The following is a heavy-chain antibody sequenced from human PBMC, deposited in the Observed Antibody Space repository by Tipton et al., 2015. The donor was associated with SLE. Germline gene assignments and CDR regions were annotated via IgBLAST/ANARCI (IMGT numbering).Heavy chain of an antibody. CDR2: IRYDGSNK. J-gene: IGHJ3*02. Sequence: SLRLSCAASGFTFSSYGMHWVRQAPGKGLEWVAFIRYDGSNKYYADSVKGRFTISRDNSKNTLYLQMNSLRAEDTAVYYCAKDEPNLGRGAFDIWGQGTMVTVSS. D-gene: IGHD3-10*01. CDR1: GFTFSSYG. CDR3: AKDEPNLGRGAFDI. V-gene: IGHV3-30*02.